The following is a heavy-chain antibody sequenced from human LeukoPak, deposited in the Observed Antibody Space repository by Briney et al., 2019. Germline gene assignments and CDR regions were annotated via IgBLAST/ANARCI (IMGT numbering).Heavy chain of an antibody. CDR3: ARAVVGAIYYYYYMDV. CDR1: GGSISSYY. Sequence: SETLSLTCTVSGGSISSYYWSWIRQPAGKGLEWIGRIYTSGSTNYNPSLKSRVTMSVDTSKNQFSLKLSSVTAADTAVYYCARAVVGAIYYYYYMDVWGKGTTVTVSS. D-gene: IGHD1-26*01. CDR2: IYTSGST. J-gene: IGHJ6*03. V-gene: IGHV4-4*07.